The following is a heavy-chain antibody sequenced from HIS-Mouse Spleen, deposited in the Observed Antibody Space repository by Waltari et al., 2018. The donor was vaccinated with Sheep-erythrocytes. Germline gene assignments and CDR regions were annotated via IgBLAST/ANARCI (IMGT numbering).Heavy chain of an antibody. Sequence: SLRLSCAASGFTFSSYAMHWVRQAPGKGLEWVAVISYDGSNKYYADSVKGRFTISRDNSKNTLYLQMNSLRAEDTAVYYCARELNIVVVPVYYYGMDVWGQGTTVTVSS. D-gene: IGHD2-2*01. J-gene: IGHJ6*02. V-gene: IGHV3-30-3*01. CDR1: GFTFSSYA. CDR3: ARELNIVVVPVYYYGMDV. CDR2: ISYDGSNK.